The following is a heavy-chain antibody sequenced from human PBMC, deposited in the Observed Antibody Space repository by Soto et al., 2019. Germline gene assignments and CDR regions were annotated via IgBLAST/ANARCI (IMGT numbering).Heavy chain of an antibody. Sequence: QVQLLQSGGEVKKPGASVKVSCKTSGYTFTDHGLSWVRQAPGQGLAWLGWVSPYNGNTKYAQKFQGRVTMTTDTSTRTPYMELRSLRPDDTAVYYCARVIAARPDYGMDVWGQGTTVTVSS. J-gene: IGHJ6*02. CDR3: ARVIAARPDYGMDV. V-gene: IGHV1-18*01. D-gene: IGHD6-6*01. CDR2: VSPYNGNT. CDR1: GYTFTDHG.